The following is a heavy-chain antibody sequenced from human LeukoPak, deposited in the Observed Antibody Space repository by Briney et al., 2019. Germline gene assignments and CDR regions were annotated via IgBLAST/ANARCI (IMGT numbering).Heavy chain of an antibody. CDR1: GASITSDNW. V-gene: IGHV4-4*02. CDR2: ISHSGST. Sequence: SETLSLTCAVSGASITSDNWWSWVRQPPGKGLEWIGEISHSGSTNYNPSLKSRVTVSMDKSKNQFSLKLSSVTATDTAVYYCARAGYSGSDFSVWGKGSTVTVSS. CDR3: ARAGYSGSDFSV. D-gene: IGHD5-12*01. J-gene: IGHJ6*04.